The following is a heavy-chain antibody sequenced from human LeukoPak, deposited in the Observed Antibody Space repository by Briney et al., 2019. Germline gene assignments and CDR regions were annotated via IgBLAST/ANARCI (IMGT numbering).Heavy chain of an antibody. V-gene: IGHV3-21*01. CDR3: ARERGDIVVVPAAMGIFDY. Sequence: GGSLRLSCAASGFTFSSYSMNWVRQAPGKGLEWVSSISSSSSSYIYYADSVKGRFTISRDNAKNSLYLQMNSLRAEDTAVYYCARERGDIVVVPAAMGIFDYWGQGTLVTVSS. J-gene: IGHJ4*02. CDR1: GFTFSSYS. D-gene: IGHD2-2*01. CDR2: ISSSSSSYI.